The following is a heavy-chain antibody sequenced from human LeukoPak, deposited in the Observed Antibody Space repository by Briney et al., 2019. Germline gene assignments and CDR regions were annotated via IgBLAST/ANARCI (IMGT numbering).Heavy chain of an antibody. CDR3: ARSSGNRYCSSTSCSDY. J-gene: IGHJ4*02. V-gene: IGHV4-39*01. D-gene: IGHD2-2*01. CDR2: IYYSGST. CDR1: GGFISSSSYY. Sequence: SETLSLTCTVSGGFISSSSYYWGWIRQPPGKGLEWIGSIYYSGSTYYNPSLKSRVTISVDTSENQFSLKLSSVTAADTAVYYCARSSGNRYCSSTSCSDYWGQGTLVTVSS.